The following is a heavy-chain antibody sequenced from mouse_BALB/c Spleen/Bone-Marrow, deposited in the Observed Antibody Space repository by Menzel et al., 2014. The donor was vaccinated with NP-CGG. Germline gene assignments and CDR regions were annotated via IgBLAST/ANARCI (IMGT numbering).Heavy chain of an antibody. CDR1: GYTFTSYY. J-gene: IGHJ4*01. V-gene: IGHV1S81*02. CDR3: SRGRRDALDY. CDR2: INPSNGGT. Sequence: QVQLKQSGAELVKPGASVKLSCKASGYTFTSYYMCWVKQRPGQGLEWFGEINPSNGGTNFNEKFKNKATLTVDKSSSTAYMQLSSLTSEDSAVYYYSRGRRDALDYWGQGTSVTVSS.